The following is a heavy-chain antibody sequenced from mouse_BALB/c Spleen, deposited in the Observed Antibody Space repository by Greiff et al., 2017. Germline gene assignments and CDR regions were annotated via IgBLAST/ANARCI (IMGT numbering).Heavy chain of an antibody. CDR3: ATNYYGSSPYYAMDY. CDR2: ISSGSSTI. J-gene: IGHJ4*01. Sequence: EVMLVESGGGLVQPGGSRKLSCAASGFTFSSFGMHWVRQAPEKGLEWVAYISSGSSTIYYADTVKGRFTISRDNPKNTLFLQMTSLRSEDTAMYYCATNYYGSSPYYAMDYWGQGTSVTVSS. V-gene: IGHV5-17*02. CDR1: GFTFSSFG. D-gene: IGHD1-1*01.